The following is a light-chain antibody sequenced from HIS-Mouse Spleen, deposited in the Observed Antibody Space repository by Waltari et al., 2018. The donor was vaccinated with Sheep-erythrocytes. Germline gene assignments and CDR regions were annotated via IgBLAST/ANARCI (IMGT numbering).Light chain of an antibody. CDR1: QRISSY. CDR2: SAT. V-gene: IGKV1-39*01. CDR3: QQSYSTPYT. J-gene: IGKJ2*01. Sequence: IQMTQSPSSLSASVDDRVTITCRASQRISSYLNWYQQNPGKDPKLLIYSATSLQSWVASRFSGSGSGTDFSLTISSLQPEDFANYYCQQSYSTPYTVGQGTKLEIK.